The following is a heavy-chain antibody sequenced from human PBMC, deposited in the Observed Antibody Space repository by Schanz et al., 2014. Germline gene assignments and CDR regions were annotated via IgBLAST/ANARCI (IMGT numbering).Heavy chain of an antibody. CDR3: ARDRPYVMSTR. CDR2: ISRSSGRI. Sequence: EVQLVESGGGLVKPGGSLRLSCAGTGFTSSRYNMNWVRQAPGRGLEWVSSISRSSGRIYYSDSVKGRFTISRDNAKDSLYLQRNSLRAEDTAVYYCARDRPYVMSTRWGQGTLVTVSS. CDR1: GFTSSRYN. V-gene: IGHV3-21*01. D-gene: IGHD1-1*01. J-gene: IGHJ4*02.